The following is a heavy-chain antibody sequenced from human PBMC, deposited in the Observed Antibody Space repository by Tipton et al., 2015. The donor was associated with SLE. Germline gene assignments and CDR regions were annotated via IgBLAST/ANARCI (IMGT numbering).Heavy chain of an antibody. D-gene: IGHD7-27*01. CDR2: INPNSGGT. CDR3: ARGVDTGDGGAFDI. J-gene: IGHJ3*02. V-gene: IGHV1-2*02. CDR1: GYTFTSYY. Sequence: QLVQSGPEVKKPGASVKVSCKASGYTFTSYYMHWVRQAPGQGLEWMGWINPNSGGTNYAQKFQGRVTMTRDTSISTAYMELSRLRSDDTAVYYCARGVDTGDGGAFDIWGQGTMVTVSS.